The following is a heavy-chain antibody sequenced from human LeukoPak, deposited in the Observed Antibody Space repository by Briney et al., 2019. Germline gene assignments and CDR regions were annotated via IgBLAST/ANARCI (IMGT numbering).Heavy chain of an antibody. CDR1: GFTFSSYA. D-gene: IGHD6-19*01. CDR2: ISGSGGST. Sequence: PGGSLRLSCAASGFTFSSYAVSWVRQAPGKGLEWVSAISGSGGSTYYADSVKGRFTISRDNSKNTLYLQMNSLRAEDTAVYYCAKDRGQWLVSFDYWGQGTLVTVSS. V-gene: IGHV3-23*01. CDR3: AKDRGQWLVSFDY. J-gene: IGHJ4*02.